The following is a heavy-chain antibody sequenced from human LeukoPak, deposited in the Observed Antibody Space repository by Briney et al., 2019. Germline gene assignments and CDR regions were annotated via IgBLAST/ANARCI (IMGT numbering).Heavy chain of an antibody. CDR1: RFTFSTYD. V-gene: IGHV3-23*01. Sequence: PGGSLRLSCAASRFTFSTYDMSWVRQAPGKGLEWVSGISGSGGSTYYADSVKGRFTISRDNSKNTLYLQMNSLRAEDTAVYYCAKSIHYYDSSGPRFWGQGTLVTVSS. CDR2: ISGSGGST. D-gene: IGHD3-22*01. J-gene: IGHJ4*02. CDR3: AKSIHYYDSSGPRF.